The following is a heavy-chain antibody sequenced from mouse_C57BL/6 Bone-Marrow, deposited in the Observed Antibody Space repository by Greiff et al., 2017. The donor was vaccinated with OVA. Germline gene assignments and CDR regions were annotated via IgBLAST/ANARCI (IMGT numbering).Heavy chain of an antibody. V-gene: IGHV1-64*01. J-gene: IGHJ1*03. CDR1: GYTFTSYW. CDR2: IHPNSGST. Sequence: QVQLQQPGAELVRPGTSVKLSCKASGYTFTSYWMHWVKQRPGQGLEWIGLIHPNSGSTNYNEKFKSKATLTVDTSSSTAYMQLSSLTSEDAAVYYCARGRTRSYWYFDVWGTGTTVTVSS. CDR3: ARGRTRSYWYFDV.